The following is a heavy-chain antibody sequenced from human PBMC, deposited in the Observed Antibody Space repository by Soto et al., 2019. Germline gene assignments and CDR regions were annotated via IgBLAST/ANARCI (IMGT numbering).Heavy chain of an antibody. CDR1: GGSISSGGYY. CDR2: ISYSGST. V-gene: IGHV4-31*03. J-gene: IGHJ4*02. Sequence: QVQLQASGPGLVKPSQTLSLTCTVSGGSISSGGYYWSWIRQHPGKGLEWIGYISYSGSTYYNPSRTSRVTISVDTSKNQFALKLSSVTAADTAVYYCARDFGLRELDYWGQGTLVTVSS. CDR3: ARDFGLRELDY. D-gene: IGHD3-10*01.